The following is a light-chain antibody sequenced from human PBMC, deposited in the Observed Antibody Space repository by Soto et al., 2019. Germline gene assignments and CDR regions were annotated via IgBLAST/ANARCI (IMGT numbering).Light chain of an antibody. CDR3: QQYNSYSPWT. Sequence: DILMTQSPDSLAVSLGERATINCKSSQSVLYRSNNKNYLAWYQHKPGEAPKLLIYDVSSLETGVPSRFSGSGSGTEFSLTIRGLQPDDFATYYCQQYNSYSPWTFGQGTKVDIK. V-gene: IGKV4-1*01. J-gene: IGKJ1*01. CDR1: QSVLYRSNNKNY. CDR2: DVS.